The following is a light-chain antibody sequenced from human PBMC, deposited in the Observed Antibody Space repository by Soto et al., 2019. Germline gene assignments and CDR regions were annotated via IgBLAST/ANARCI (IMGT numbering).Light chain of an antibody. CDR2: GAS. CDR3: QQYKSYPLT. J-gene: IGKJ4*01. Sequence: EIVLTQSPGTLSLSPGERATLSCRASQSVSSSYLAWYQQKPGQAPRLLIYGASTRATGIPARFSGSGSGTEFTLTISSVQPDDFATYYCQQYKSYPLTFGGGTKVDIK. CDR1: QSVSSSY. V-gene: IGKV3-20*01.